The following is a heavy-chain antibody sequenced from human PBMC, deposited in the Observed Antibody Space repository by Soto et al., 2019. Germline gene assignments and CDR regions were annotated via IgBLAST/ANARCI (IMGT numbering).Heavy chain of an antibody. D-gene: IGHD1-26*01. CDR1: GFSLSTSGVG. J-gene: IGHJ5*02. Sequence: QITLKESGPPLVKPTQTLTLTCTFSGFSLSTSGVGVGWIRQPPGKALEWLALIYWDDDKRYSPSLKSRLTITKDTSKNQVVLTMTNMDPVDTATYYCAHRRPVGATAWWFDPWGQGTLVTVSS. V-gene: IGHV2-5*02. CDR2: IYWDDDK. CDR3: AHRRPVGATAWWFDP.